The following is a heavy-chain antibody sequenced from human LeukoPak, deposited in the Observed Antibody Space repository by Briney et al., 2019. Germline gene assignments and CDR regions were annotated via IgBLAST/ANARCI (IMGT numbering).Heavy chain of an antibody. CDR1: GFTLSSNY. CDR2: IYSGGST. V-gene: IGHV3-66*01. D-gene: IGHD2-21*02. CDR3: ARVAYCGGDCYWVDY. J-gene: IGHJ4*02. Sequence: GGSLRLSCAASGFTLSSNYMSWVRQAPGKGLEWVSFIYSGGSTYYADSVKGRFTISRDNSKNTLYLQMNSLRAEDTAVYYCARVAYCGGDCYWVDYWGQGTLVTVSS.